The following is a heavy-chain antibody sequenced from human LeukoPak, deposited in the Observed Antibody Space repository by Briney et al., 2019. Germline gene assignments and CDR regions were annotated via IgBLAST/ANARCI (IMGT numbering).Heavy chain of an antibody. CDR3: ARHFPAKLRSGYYFPLDP. D-gene: IGHD3-3*01. CDR1: GGSIRNYY. V-gene: IGHV4-59*08. J-gene: IGHJ5*02. CDR2: IYYTGST. Sequence: SETLSLTCTVSGGSIRNYYWSWFRQPPGKGLEWIGYIYYTGSTDYNPSLRSRLTISVDTSKNKFSLNLSSVTAADTAVYYCARHFPAKLRSGYYFPLDPWGQGTLVTVSS.